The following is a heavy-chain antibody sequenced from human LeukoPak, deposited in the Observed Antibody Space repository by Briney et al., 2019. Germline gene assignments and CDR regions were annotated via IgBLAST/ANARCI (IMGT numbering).Heavy chain of an antibody. CDR3: ARGHDILTGSPFDY. CDR2: IYYYGST. J-gene: IGHJ4*02. D-gene: IGHD3-9*01. CDR1: GFTFSNYAM. V-gene: IGHV4-4*02. Sequence: GSLRLSCSASGFTFSNYAMSWVRQAPGKGLEWIGKIYYYGSTYYNPSLKSRVTISLDMSKNRFSLKLSSVTAADTAVYYCARGHDILTGSPFDYWGQGSLVTVSS.